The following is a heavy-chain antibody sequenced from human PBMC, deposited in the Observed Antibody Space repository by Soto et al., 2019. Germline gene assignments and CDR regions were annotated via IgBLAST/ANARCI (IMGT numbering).Heavy chain of an antibody. J-gene: IGHJ3*02. CDR2: IRSKANSYAT. V-gene: IGHV3-73*01. Sequence: EVQLVESGGGLVQPGGSLKLSCAASGFTFSGSAMHWVRQASGKGLEWVGRIRSKANSYATAYAASVKGRFTISRDDSKNTAYLQMNSLKTEDTAVYYCTRRLHYGSGSFYAFDIWGQGTMVTVSS. D-gene: IGHD3-10*01. CDR3: TRRLHYGSGSFYAFDI. CDR1: GFTFSGSA.